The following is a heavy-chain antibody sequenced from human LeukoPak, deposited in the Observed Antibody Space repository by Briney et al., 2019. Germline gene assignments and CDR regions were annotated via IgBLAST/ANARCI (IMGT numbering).Heavy chain of an antibody. CDR3: ARHEYSGSYYGLSWFDP. CDR1: GGSISSSGYY. Sequence: SETLSLTCTVSGGSISSSGYYWGWIRQPPGKGLEWVASIYYSGSTYYNPSLKSRVTISVDASKNQLSLKLSSLTAADTAVYYCARHEYSGSYYGLSWFDPWGQGTLVTVSS. D-gene: IGHD1-26*01. J-gene: IGHJ5*02. V-gene: IGHV4-39*01. CDR2: IYYSGST.